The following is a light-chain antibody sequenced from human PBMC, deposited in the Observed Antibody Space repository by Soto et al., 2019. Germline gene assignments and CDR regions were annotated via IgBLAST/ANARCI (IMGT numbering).Light chain of an antibody. CDR1: SSDVGGYNY. CDR2: DVS. CDR3: SSYTSSSTVV. J-gene: IGLJ2*01. Sequence: QSALTQPASVSGSPGQSITISCTGTSSDVGGYNYVSWYQQHPGKAPKLMIYDVSNRPSGVSNRFSVSKSGNTASLTISGHQAEDEADYYCSSYTSSSTVVFGGGTKLTVL. V-gene: IGLV2-14*01.